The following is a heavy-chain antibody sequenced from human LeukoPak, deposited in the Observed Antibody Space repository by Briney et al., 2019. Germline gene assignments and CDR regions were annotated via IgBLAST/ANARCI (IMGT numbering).Heavy chain of an antibody. CDR1: GGSITSYY. CDR2: IYHSGST. CDR3: ARDSKGAWDY. D-gene: IGHD3-16*01. Sequence: SETLSLTCTVSGGSITSYYWGWIRQPPGKGLEWIGSIYHSGSTYYNPSLRSRVTISVDTSKNQFSLKLSSVTAADTAVYYCARDSKGAWDYWGQGTLVTVSS. V-gene: IGHV4-38-2*02. J-gene: IGHJ4*02.